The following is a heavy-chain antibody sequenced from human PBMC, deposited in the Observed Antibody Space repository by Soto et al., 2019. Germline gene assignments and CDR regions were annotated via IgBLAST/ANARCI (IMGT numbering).Heavy chain of an antibody. V-gene: IGHV1-3*01. CDR1: GYTFTSYA. J-gene: IGHJ3*02. Sequence: ASVKVSCKASGYTFTSYAMHWVRQAPGQRLEWMGWINAGNGNTKYSQKFQGRVTITRDTSASTAYMELSSLRSEDTAVYYCARGYCSGGSCSPVGAFDIWGQGTMVTVSS. CDR2: INAGNGNT. D-gene: IGHD2-15*01. CDR3: ARGYCSGGSCSPVGAFDI.